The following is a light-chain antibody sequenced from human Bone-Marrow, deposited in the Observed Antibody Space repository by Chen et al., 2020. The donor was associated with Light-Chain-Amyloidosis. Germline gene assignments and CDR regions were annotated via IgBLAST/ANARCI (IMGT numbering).Light chain of an antibody. CDR2: DDR. V-gene: IGLV3-21*02. CDR3: QVWDRSSDRPV. J-gene: IGLJ3*02. Sequence: VLTQQSSVSVAPSQTATIACGGNNIGSTSVHWYQQTPGQAPLLVVYDDRDRPSGIPERLSGSNSGNTATLTISRVEAGDEADYYCQVWDRSSDRPVFGGGTKLTVL. CDR1: NIGSTS.